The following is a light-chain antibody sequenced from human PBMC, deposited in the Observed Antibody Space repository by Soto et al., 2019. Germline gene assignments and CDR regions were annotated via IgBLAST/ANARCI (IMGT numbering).Light chain of an antibody. J-gene: IGKJ5*01. Sequence: IVMTQSPAALSVSPGERATLSCRASQSVSSKLAWYQQKPGQAPRLLIYGASTRATGIPARFSGSGSGTEFTLTISSLQSEDFAVYYCQQYYNWPPYTFGQGTRLEIK. CDR2: GAS. V-gene: IGKV3-15*01. CDR3: QQYYNWPPYT. CDR1: QSVSSK.